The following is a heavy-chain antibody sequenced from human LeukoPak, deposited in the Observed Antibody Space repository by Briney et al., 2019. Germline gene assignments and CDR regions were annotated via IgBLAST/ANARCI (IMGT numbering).Heavy chain of an antibody. CDR3: AKRLTFGVAIGDFDY. J-gene: IGHJ4*02. CDR1: GFTFSNYA. D-gene: IGHD3-3*01. Sequence: GGSLRLSCAASGFTFSNYAMRWVRQAPGKGLEWVAAISDSGDNIYYADSVKGRFTISRDSSMETLYLQMNSLRAEDTATYFCAKRLTFGVAIGDFDYWGQGTLVTVSS. CDR2: ISDSGDNI. V-gene: IGHV3-23*01.